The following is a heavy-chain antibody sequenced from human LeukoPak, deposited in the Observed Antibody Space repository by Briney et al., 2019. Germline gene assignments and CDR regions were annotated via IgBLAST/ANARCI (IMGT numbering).Heavy chain of an antibody. J-gene: IGHJ4*02. D-gene: IGHD2-2*01. CDR3: ARHADY. Sequence: SETLSLTRTVSGGSIGSSSYYWGWIRQPPGKGLEWIGYIYYSGSTKYNPSLKSRVTISVDTSKNQFSLKLSSVTAADTAVYYCARHADYWGQGTLVTVSS. CDR1: GGSIGSSSYY. V-gene: IGHV4-61*05. CDR2: IYYSGST.